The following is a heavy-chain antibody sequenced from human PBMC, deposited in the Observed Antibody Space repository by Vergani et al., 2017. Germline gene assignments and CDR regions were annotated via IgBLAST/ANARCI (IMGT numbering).Heavy chain of an antibody. CDR1: GGTFSRYA. V-gene: IGHV1-69*01. Sequence: QVQLVQSGAEVKKPGSSVKVSCKASGGTFSRYAISWVRQAPGQGLEWLGGIIPIFGTANYAQKFQGRVPITTDESTNTAYMKLSSLRSEDPAVYYCARDRFVVVPAATDYYYGMDVWGQGTTVTVSS. D-gene: IGHD2-2*01. CDR3: ARDRFVVVPAATDYYYGMDV. CDR2: IIPIFGTA. J-gene: IGHJ6*02.